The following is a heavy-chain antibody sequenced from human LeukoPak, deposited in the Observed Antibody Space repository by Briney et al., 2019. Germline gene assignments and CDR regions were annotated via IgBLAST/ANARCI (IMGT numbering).Heavy chain of an antibody. V-gene: IGHV3-30-3*01. CDR1: GFIFSNYD. CDR2: MSYDENNK. D-gene: IGHD6-13*01. J-gene: IGHJ4*02. Sequence: GRSLRLSCAASGFIFSNYDMHWVRQAPGKGLEWVAVMSYDENNKYFADSVKGRFTISRDNSKNMLYLQMNSLRAEDTAVYYCARDSSLDCWGQGTLVTVSS. CDR3: ARDSSLDC.